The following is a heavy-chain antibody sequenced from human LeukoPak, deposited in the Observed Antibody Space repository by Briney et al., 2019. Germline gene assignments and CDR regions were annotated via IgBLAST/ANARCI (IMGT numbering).Heavy chain of an antibody. CDR1: GYTFTNYT. V-gene: IGHV7-4-1*02. J-gene: IGHJ4*02. CDR2: IDTKTGRP. Sequence: ASVKVSCKASGYTFTNYTLNWVRQAPGEGLEWMGWIDTKTGRPTCAQGFTGRFVFSLDTSVTTTYLQISSLKAEDTAVYYCTRGYDTTGYFSFWGQGTLVTVSS. CDR3: TRGYDTTGYFSF. D-gene: IGHD3-22*01.